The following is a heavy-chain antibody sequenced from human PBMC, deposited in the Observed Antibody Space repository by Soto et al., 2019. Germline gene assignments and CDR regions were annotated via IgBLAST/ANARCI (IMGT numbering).Heavy chain of an antibody. CDR2: ISGYNGNT. V-gene: IGHV1-18*04. D-gene: IGHD2-21*01. J-gene: IGHJ3*02. CDR3: ARDRDLAVKRIAVQRERGCYI. Sequence: GASVKVSCKASGYTFTSYGISWVRQAPGQGLEWLGWISGYNGNTNYAQKLQGRVTMTTDTSTSTTYMELRSLRSDDTAIYYCARDRDLAVKRIAVQRERGCYIWGQGTMDTVAS. CDR1: GYTFTSYG.